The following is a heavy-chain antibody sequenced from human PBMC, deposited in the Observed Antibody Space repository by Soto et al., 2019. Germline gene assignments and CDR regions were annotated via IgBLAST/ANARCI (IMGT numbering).Heavy chain of an antibody. Sequence: PGESLKISCKGSGYSFTSYWIGWVRQMPGKGLEWMGIIYPGDSDTRYSPSFQGQVTISADKSISTAYLQWSSLKASDTAMYYCARLNWNYDYGYYYGMDVWGQGTTVTVSS. V-gene: IGHV5-51*01. CDR3: ARLNWNYDYGYYYGMDV. CDR2: IYPGDSDT. D-gene: IGHD1-7*01. J-gene: IGHJ6*02. CDR1: GYSFTSYW.